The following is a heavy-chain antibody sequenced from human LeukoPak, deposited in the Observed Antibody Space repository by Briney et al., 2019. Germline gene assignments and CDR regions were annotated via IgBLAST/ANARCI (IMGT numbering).Heavy chain of an antibody. CDR1: GYSFNDHD. Sequence: ASVKISCKASGYSFNDHDINWVRQATGQGLEWMGWMNPNTGNTDYAQKFQGRATITRDTSISTAYMELSGLRSDDTAIYDCAGGWGPYDYWFDPGREGPRVT. D-gene: IGHD5-12*01. CDR3: AGGWGPYDYWFDP. V-gene: IGHV1-8*01. J-gene: IGHJ5*02. CDR2: MNPNTGNT.